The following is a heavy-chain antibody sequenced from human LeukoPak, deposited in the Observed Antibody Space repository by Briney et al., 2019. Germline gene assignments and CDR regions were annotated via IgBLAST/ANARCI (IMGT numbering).Heavy chain of an antibody. J-gene: IGHJ4*02. CDR2: INSDGSST. D-gene: IGHD6-13*01. Sequence: PGGSLRLSCVASGFIFNNYWMTWVRQAPGKGLVWVSRINSDGSSTSYADSVKGRFTISRDNAKNTLYLQMNSLRAEDTAVYYCARAGAAAFDTFDYWGQGTLVTVSS. V-gene: IGHV3-74*01. CDR3: ARAGAAAFDTFDY. CDR1: GFIFNNYW.